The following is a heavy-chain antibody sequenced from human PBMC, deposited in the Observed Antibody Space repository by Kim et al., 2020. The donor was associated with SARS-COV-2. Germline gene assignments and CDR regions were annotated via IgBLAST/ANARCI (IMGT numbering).Heavy chain of an antibody. V-gene: IGHV3-33*06. Sequence: DPVKGRVTISRDNSKNTPQLRMNSLRAEVTAVYYCAKVSGWYRDDAFDIWGQGTMVTVSS. J-gene: IGHJ3*02. D-gene: IGHD6-19*01. CDR3: AKVSGWYRDDAFDI.